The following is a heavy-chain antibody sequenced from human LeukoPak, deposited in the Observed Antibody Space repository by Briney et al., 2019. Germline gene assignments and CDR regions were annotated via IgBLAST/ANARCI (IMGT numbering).Heavy chain of an antibody. J-gene: IGHJ5*02. V-gene: IGHV4-61*02. Sequence: SETLSLTCTVSGGSISSGDYYWSWIRQPPGKGLEWIGRIYTSGSTNYNPSLKSRVTISVDTSKNQFSLKLSSVTAADTAVYYCARESSIITMTPLGWFDPWGQGTLVTVSS. CDR3: ARESSIITMTPLGWFDP. CDR1: GGSISSGDYY. CDR2: IYTSGST. D-gene: IGHD3-22*01.